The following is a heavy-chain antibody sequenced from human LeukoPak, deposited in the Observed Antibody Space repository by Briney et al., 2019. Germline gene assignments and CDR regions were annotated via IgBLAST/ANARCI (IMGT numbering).Heavy chain of an antibody. V-gene: IGHV1-69*05. J-gene: IGHJ6*03. CDR1: GGTFSSNA. CDR3: ARGMVYSRKRIYYYYMDV. CDR2: FFPIFGTA. D-gene: IGHD2-8*01. Sequence: SVKVSCKPSGGTFSSNAISWVRQAPGQGLEWVGGFFPIFGTANYAQKFQGRVTITTDESTSTAYMELSSLRSEDTAVYYCARGMVYSRKRIYYYYMDVWGKGTTVTVSS.